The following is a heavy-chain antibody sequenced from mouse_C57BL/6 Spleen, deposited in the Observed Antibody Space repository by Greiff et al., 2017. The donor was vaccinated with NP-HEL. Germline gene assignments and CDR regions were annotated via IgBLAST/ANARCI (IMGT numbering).Heavy chain of an antibody. D-gene: IGHD2-3*01. V-gene: IGHV1-82*01. CDR3: ARRSYDAFDY. CDR2: IYPGDGDT. Sequence: QVQLQQSGPELVKPGASVKISCKASGYAFSSSWMNWVKQRPGEGLEWIGRIYPGDGDTNYNGKFKGKATLTADKSSSTAYMQLSSLTSEDSAVYFCARRSYDAFDYWGQGTTLTVSS. CDR1: GYAFSSSW. J-gene: IGHJ2*01.